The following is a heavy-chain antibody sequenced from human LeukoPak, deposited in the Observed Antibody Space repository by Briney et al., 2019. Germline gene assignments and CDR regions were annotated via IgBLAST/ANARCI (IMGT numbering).Heavy chain of an antibody. CDR3: AKDGEGYCSSTSCYLLDY. Sequence: PGGSLRLSCAASGFTFDDYAMHWVRHAPGKGLEWVSLISWDGGSTYYEDSVKGRFTISRDNSKNSLYLQMNSLRAEDTALYYCAKDGEGYCSSTSCYLLDYWGQGTLVTVSS. J-gene: IGHJ4*02. CDR1: GFTFDDYA. V-gene: IGHV3-43D*03. CDR2: ISWDGGST. D-gene: IGHD2-2*01.